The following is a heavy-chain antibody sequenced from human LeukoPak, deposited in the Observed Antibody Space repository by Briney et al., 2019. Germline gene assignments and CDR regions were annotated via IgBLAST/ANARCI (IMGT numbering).Heavy chain of an antibody. Sequence: ASVKVSCKASGYTFTSYYMHWVRQAPGQGLEWMGWINPNSGGTNYAQKFQGRVTMTRDTSISTAYMELSRLRSDDTAVYYCARGDYGYYYFDYWGQGTLVTVSS. J-gene: IGHJ4*02. D-gene: IGHD4-17*01. CDR3: ARGDYGYYYFDY. V-gene: IGHV1-2*02. CDR2: INPNSGGT. CDR1: GYTFTSYY.